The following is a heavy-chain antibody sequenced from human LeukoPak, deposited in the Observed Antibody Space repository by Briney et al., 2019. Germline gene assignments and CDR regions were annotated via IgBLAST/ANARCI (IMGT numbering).Heavy chain of an antibody. V-gene: IGHV1-46*01. CDR3: AREPPYYYDSSGYYGPDY. D-gene: IGHD3-22*01. CDR1: GYTFTSYY. J-gene: IGHJ4*02. Sequence: ASVKVSCKASGYTFTSYYMHWVRQAPGQGLECMGIINPSGGSTSYAQKFQGRVTMTRDTSTSTVYMELSSLRSEDTAVYYCAREPPYYYDSSGYYGPDYWGQGTLVTVSS. CDR2: INPSGGST.